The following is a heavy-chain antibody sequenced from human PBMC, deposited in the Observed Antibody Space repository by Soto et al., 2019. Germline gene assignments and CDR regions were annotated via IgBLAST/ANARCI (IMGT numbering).Heavy chain of an antibody. V-gene: IGHV3-74*01. CDR1: GFPFSHYW. CDR3: TSDTFGLRDT. D-gene: IGHD3-16*01. J-gene: IGHJ5*02. Sequence: MQMVESGGGSVHPGGSLRLSCAASGFPFSHYWMHWVRQTPGNGLVWVSRINPAGTITNYADSVEGRFTISRDNADSALFMQMNSLSAEDTAIYYCTSDTFGLRDTWGQGTLVTVSS. CDR2: INPAGTIT.